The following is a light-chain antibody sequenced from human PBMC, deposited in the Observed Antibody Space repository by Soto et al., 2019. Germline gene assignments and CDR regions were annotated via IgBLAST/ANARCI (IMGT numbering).Light chain of an antibody. V-gene: IGKV3-20*01. J-gene: IGKJ1*01. Sequence: EIVLTQSPGTLSLSPGERATLSCRVSQSVTYNHLAWYQQKPGQAPRVLIYDASSRAPGIPDRFSGGGSGTDFTLTISRLEPEDFAVYYCQQYGSSLRTFGQGTKVEVK. CDR3: QQYGSSLRT. CDR1: QSVTYNH. CDR2: DAS.